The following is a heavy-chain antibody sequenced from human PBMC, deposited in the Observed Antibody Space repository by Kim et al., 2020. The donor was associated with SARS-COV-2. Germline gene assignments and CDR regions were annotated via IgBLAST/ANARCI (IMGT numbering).Heavy chain of an antibody. V-gene: IGHV3-7*01. CDR3: ARDDREATSDC. D-gene: IGHD5-12*01. Sequence: GGSPRLSCAASGFTFSGYWMTWYRQDTGRGLEWVANMNQDGRGKYYVDSVKGRFTISRDNAKNSLYLQMNSLRAEDTAVYYCARDDREATSDCWGQGTLVIVSS. CDR2: MNQDGRGK. CDR1: GFTFSGYW. J-gene: IGHJ4*02.